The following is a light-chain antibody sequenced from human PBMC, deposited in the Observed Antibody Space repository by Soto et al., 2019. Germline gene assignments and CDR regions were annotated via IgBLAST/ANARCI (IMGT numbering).Light chain of an antibody. CDR2: DVS. CDR3: TSYTSSGTYV. V-gene: IGLV2-14*01. J-gene: IGLJ1*01. CDR1: SSDVGGYNY. Sequence: QSALTQPASVSGSPGQSITISCTGTSSDVGGYNYVSWHQQHPGKAPKLTIYDVSSRPSGVSNRFSASKSGNMASLTISGLQAEDEADYYCTSYTSSGTYVFGTGTKVTV.